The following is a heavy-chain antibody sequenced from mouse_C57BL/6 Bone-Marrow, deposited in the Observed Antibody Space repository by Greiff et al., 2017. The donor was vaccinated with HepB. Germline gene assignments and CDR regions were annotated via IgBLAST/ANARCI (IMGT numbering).Heavy chain of an antibody. CDR1: GYTFTSYG. V-gene: IGHV1-81*01. Sequence: LQESGAELARPGASVKLSCKASGYTFTSYGISWVKQRTGQGLEWIGEIYPRSGNTYYNEKFKGKATLTADKSSSTAYMELRSLTSEDSAVYFCATYGRVFAYWGQGTLVTVSA. CDR2: IYPRSGNT. J-gene: IGHJ3*01. CDR3: ATYGRVFAY. D-gene: IGHD1-1*02.